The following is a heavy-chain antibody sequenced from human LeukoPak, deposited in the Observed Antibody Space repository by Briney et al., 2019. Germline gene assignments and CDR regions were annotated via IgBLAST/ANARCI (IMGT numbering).Heavy chain of an antibody. D-gene: IGHD7-27*01. J-gene: IGHJ4*02. V-gene: IGHV1-58*01. CDR1: GFTFSSSA. CDR3: AASPKLTGVVPAAWG. Sequence: SVKVSCKASGFTFSSSAVQWVRQARGQRLEWIGWIVVGSGKTNFAQKFQERVTITRDRSTSTDYMELSSLRSEDTAVYSCAASPKLTGVVPAAWGWGQGTLVTVSS. CDR2: IVVGSGKT.